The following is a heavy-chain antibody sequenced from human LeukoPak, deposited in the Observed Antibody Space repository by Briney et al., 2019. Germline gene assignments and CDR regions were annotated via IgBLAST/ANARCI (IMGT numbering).Heavy chain of an antibody. Sequence: PSETLSLTCAVYGGSFSGYYWSWIRQPPGKGLEWIGEINHSGSTNYNPSLKSRVTISVDTSKNQFSLKLSSVTAADTAVYYCARSSGYCSSTSCYRIRAFDYWGQGTLVTVSS. CDR2: INHSGST. J-gene: IGHJ4*02. CDR3: ARSSGYCSSTSCYRIRAFDY. CDR1: GGSFSGYY. V-gene: IGHV4-34*01. D-gene: IGHD2-2*03.